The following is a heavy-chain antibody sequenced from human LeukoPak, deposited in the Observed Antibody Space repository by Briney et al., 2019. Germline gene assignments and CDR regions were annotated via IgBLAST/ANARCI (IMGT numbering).Heavy chain of an antibody. CDR3: ARVPRGQYNWFDP. D-gene: IGHD3-10*01. CDR2: INTDGSTT. CDR1: GFTLSNYW. Sequence: GGSLRLSCAASGFTLSNYWMHWVRQAPGKGLVWVSRINTDGSTTSYADSVKGRFTISRDNAKNTLYLQMNSLRAEDTAVYYCARVPRGQYNWFDPWGQGTLVTVSS. V-gene: IGHV3-74*01. J-gene: IGHJ5*02.